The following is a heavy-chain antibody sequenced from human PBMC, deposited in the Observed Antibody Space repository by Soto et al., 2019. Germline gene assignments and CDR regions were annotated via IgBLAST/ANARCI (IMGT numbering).Heavy chain of an antibody. CDR1: GFTFSSYA. CDR3: ARGSDFWSGYSKYGMDV. V-gene: IGHV3-30-3*01. J-gene: IGHJ6*02. CDR2: ISYDGSNK. D-gene: IGHD3-3*01. Sequence: GSLSLSCAASGFTFSSYAMHWVRQAPGKGLEWVAVISYDGSNKYYADSVKGRFTISRDNSNNTLYLQMNSLRAEDTAVYYCARGSDFWSGYSKYGMDVWGQGTTVTVSS.